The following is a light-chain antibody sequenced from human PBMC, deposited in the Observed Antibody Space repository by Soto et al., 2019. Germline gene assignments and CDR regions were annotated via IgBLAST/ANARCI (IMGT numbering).Light chain of an antibody. CDR3: LQDYNYPLT. J-gene: IGKJ4*01. Sequence: AIQLTQSPSSLSPPVGGRVTITLRARQGTRNDLGCYQEKTGNTPKLVIYESSSLQSVGPSSFSGSGSATDFTPTISSLQPEDFATYYCLQDYNYPLTVGGGTKVDIK. CDR1: QGTRND. CDR2: ESS. V-gene: IGKV1-6*01.